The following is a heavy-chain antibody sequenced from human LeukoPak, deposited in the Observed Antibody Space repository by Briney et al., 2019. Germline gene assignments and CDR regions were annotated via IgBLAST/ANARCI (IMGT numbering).Heavy chain of an antibody. J-gene: IGHJ4*02. CDR2: INPDSGGT. V-gene: IGHV1-2*02. CDR3: ARPGAIAVAGTRRQLDY. D-gene: IGHD6-19*01. CDR1: GYTFTGYY. Sequence: ASVKVSCKASGYTFTGYYMHWVRQAPGQGLEWMGWINPDSGGTNYAQKFQGRDTMTRDTSISTAYMELSRLRSDDTAVYYCARPGAIAVAGTRRQLDYWGQGTLVTVSS.